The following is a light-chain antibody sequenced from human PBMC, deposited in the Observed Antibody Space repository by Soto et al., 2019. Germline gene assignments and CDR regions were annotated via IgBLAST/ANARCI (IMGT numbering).Light chain of an antibody. CDR1: SSDVGVYNY. J-gene: IGLJ1*01. V-gene: IGLV2-11*01. CDR3: SSYTDKNYV. CDR2: EIS. Sequence: QSALTQPRSVSGSPGQSVTISCTGTSSDVGVYNYVSWYQQHPGKAPKLLIYEISNRPSGISFRFSGSRSGNTASLTISGLQTEDEADYFCSSYTDKNYVFGSGTKVTVL.